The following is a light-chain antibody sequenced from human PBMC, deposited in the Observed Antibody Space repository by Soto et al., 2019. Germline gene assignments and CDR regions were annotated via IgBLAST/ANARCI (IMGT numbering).Light chain of an antibody. J-gene: IGKJ4*01. CDR3: QQYYSYPRLT. CDR1: QGISSY. V-gene: IGKV1-8*01. Sequence: AIRMTQSPSSLSASTGDRVTITCRASQGISSYLAWYQQKPGKAPKLLLYAASTLQSGVPSRFSGSGSGTDFTLTISCLQSEDFATYYCQQYYSYPRLTFGGGTKVEIK. CDR2: AAS.